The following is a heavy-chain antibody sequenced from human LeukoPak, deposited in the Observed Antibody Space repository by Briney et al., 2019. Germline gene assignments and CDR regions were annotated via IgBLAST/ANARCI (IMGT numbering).Heavy chain of an antibody. Sequence: SETLSLTCAVSGDSISSPNWWTWVRQPPGQGLAWIGEIYHRGSTKYNPSLKSRVTISVDRTKNQYSLNLSSVTAADTAVYYCARSLRPLGFYIDHWGQGTLVTVSS. CDR1: GDSISSPNW. CDR2: IYHRGST. CDR3: ARSLRPLGFYIDH. J-gene: IGHJ4*02. V-gene: IGHV4-4*02. D-gene: IGHD7-27*01.